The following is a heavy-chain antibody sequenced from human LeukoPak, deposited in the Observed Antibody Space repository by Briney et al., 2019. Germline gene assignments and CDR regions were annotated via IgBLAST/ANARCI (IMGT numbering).Heavy chain of an antibody. Sequence: GESLKISCQGSGSRFTNYWIGWVRQMPGKGLEWLGSIYPADSDTRYSPSFQGQVTISADKSITTAYLQWSSLKASDTAMFYCARRYCSGGSCNFDYWGQGTLVTVSS. D-gene: IGHD2-15*01. V-gene: IGHV5-51*01. CDR3: ARRYCSGGSCNFDY. J-gene: IGHJ4*02. CDR1: GSRFTNYW. CDR2: IYPADSDT.